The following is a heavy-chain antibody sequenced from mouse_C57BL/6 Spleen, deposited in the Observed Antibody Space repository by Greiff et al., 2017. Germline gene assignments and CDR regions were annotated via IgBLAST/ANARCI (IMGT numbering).Heavy chain of an antibody. V-gene: IGHV5-12*01. D-gene: IGHD1-1*01. J-gene: IGHJ4*01. Sequence: EVQRVESGGGLVQPGGSLKLSCAASGFTFSDYYMYWVRQTPEKRLEWVAYISNGGGSTYYPDTVKGRFTISRDNAKNTLYLQMSRLKSEDTAMYYCAREGEGDYYGSSYAMDYWGQGTSVTVSS. CDR1: GFTFSDYY. CDR3: AREGEGDYYGSSYAMDY. CDR2: ISNGGGST.